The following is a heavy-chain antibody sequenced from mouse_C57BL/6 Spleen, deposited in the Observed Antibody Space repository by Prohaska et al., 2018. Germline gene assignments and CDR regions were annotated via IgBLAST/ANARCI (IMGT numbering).Heavy chain of an antibody. Sequence: HGKSPEWTRDINPNNGGTSYNQKFKGKATLTVDKSSSTAYMELRSLTSEDCAVYYCAYYGNYLWYFDVWRTGTTVPASS. CDR3: AYYGNYLWYFDV. J-gene: IGHJ1*03. V-gene: IGHV1-26*01. D-gene: IGHD2-1*01. CDR2: INPNNGGT.